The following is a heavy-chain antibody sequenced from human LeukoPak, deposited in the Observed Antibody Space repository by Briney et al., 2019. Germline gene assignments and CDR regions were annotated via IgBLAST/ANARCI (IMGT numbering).Heavy chain of an antibody. CDR3: ARTVLLWFGTYYYYYMDV. CDR2: IYHSGST. D-gene: IGHD3-10*01. Sequence: PSETLPLTCAVSGYSISSGYYCGWIRQPPGKGLEWIGSIYHSGSTYYNPSLKSRVTISVDTSKNQFSLKLSSVTAADTAVYYCARTVLLWFGTYYYYYMDVWGKGTTVTVSS. J-gene: IGHJ6*03. V-gene: IGHV4-38-2*01. CDR1: GYSISSGYY.